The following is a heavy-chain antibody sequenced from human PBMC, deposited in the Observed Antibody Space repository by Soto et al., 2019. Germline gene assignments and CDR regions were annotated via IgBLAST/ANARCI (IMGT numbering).Heavy chain of an antibody. CDR3: ARNYDILTGYHNFDY. CDR1: GFTFSSYS. Sequence: GGSLRLSCAASGFTFSSYSMNWVRQAPGKGLEWVSYISSSSSTIYYAESVKGRFTISRDNAKNSLYLQMNSLRAEDTAVYYCARNYDILTGYHNFDYWGQGTLVTVSS. CDR2: ISSSSSTI. D-gene: IGHD3-9*01. V-gene: IGHV3-48*01. J-gene: IGHJ4*02.